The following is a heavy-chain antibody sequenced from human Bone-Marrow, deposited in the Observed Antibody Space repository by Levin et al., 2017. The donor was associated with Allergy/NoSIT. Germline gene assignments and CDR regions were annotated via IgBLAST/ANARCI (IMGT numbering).Heavy chain of an antibody. CDR3: ARDRFPRTTGTSSYYYYYGMDV. J-gene: IGHJ6*02. CDR2: ISYDGSNK. CDR1: GFTFSSYA. V-gene: IGHV3-30*04. Sequence: SCAASGFTFSSYAMHWVRQAPGKGLEWVAVISYDGSNKYYADSVKGRFTISRDNSKNTLYLQMNSLRAEDTAVYYCARDRFPRTTGTSSYYYYYGMDVWGQGTTVTVSS. D-gene: IGHD1-1*01.